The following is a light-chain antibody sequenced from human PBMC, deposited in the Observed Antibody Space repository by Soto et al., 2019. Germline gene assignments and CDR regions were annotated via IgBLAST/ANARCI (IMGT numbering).Light chain of an antibody. CDR2: GAS. Sequence: EIVLTQSPATLSLSPGERVTLSCRASQSVSSYLAWYQQKPGQAPRLLIYGASSRATGIPDRFSGSGSGTDFTLTISRLEPEDFAVYYCQQYGSSPWTFGQGTKV. V-gene: IGKV3-20*01. J-gene: IGKJ1*01. CDR1: QSVSSY. CDR3: QQYGSSPWT.